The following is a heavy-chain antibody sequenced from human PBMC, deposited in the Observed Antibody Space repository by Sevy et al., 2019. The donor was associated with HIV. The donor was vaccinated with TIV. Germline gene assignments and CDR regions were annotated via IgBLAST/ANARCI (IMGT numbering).Heavy chain of an antibody. J-gene: IGHJ4*02. Sequence: GGSLRLSCAASGFTFSSYGMHWVRQAPGKGLEWVAVIWYDGSNKYYADSVKGRFTISRDNSKNTLYLQMNSLRAEDTAVHYCARARDYGRGYFDYWGQGTLVTVSS. V-gene: IGHV3-33*01. D-gene: IGHD3-10*01. CDR3: ARARDYGRGYFDY. CDR1: GFTFSSYG. CDR2: IWYDGSNK.